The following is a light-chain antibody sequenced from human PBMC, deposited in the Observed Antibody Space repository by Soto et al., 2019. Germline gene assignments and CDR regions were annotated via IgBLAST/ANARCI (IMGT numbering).Light chain of an antibody. J-gene: IGKJ4*01. Sequence: DIQMTQSLSPVSLGDGAPITAKSSKRVLSGSNIKNYLAWYQQKPGQPPRLLINLASTRESGVPDRFSGSGSGTDFNLTISSLQAEDVAVYYCQRYYGIPLTFGGGTRVEIK. V-gene: IGKV4-1*01. CDR1: KRVLSGSNIKNY. CDR3: QRYYGIPLT. CDR2: LAS.